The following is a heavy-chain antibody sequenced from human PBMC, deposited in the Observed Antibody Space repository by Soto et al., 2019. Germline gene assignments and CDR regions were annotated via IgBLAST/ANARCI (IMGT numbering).Heavy chain of an antibody. Sequence: ALVKVSCKASGYTFTGYYMHWVRQAPGQGLEWMGWINPNSGGTNYAQKFQGWVTMTRDTSISTAYMELSRLRSDDTAVYYCARDPGYCTNGVCYPTSFDYWGQGTLVTVSS. J-gene: IGHJ4*02. D-gene: IGHD2-8*01. V-gene: IGHV1-2*04. CDR1: GYTFTGYY. CDR3: ARDPGYCTNGVCYPTSFDY. CDR2: INPNSGGT.